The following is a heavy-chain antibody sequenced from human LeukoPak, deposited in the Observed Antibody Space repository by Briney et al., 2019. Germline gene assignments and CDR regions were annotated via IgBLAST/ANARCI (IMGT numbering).Heavy chain of an antibody. CDR3: AKVVAGNIDYYFDY. J-gene: IGHJ4*02. CDR1: AFIFSGHW. Sequence: AGGSLRLSCEGSAFIFSGHWMNWVRQTPGKGLEWVAGISGTGGSTHYADSVKGRFTISRDNSKNTVYLQMRNLRVEHTAVYYCAKVVAGNIDYYFDYWGQGILVAVSS. V-gene: IGHV3-23*01. D-gene: IGHD2/OR15-2a*01. CDR2: ISGTGGST.